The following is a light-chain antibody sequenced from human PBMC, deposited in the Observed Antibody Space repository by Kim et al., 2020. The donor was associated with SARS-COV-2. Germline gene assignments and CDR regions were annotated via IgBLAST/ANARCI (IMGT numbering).Light chain of an antibody. Sequence: DIQMTQSPSTLSASVGDRVTITCRASQTISSWLAWYQQKPGKAPKLLIYKASNLESGVPSRFSGSGSGTEFTLTISSLQPDDLATYYCQQYNSHPWTFGQGTKVDIK. J-gene: IGKJ1*01. CDR2: KAS. CDR3: QQYNSHPWT. CDR1: QTISSW. V-gene: IGKV1-5*03.